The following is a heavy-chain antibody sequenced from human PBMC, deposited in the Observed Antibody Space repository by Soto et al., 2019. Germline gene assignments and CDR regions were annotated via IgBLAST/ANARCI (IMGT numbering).Heavy chain of an antibody. CDR1: GFTFSSYE. CDR2: ISSSGSTI. V-gene: IGHV3-48*03. J-gene: IGHJ6*02. CDR3: ARDSYYYGMDV. Sequence: HPGGSLRLSCAASGFTFSSYEMNWVRQAPGKGLEWVSYISSSGSTIYYADSVKGRFTISRDNAKNSLYLQMNSLRAEDTAVYYCARDSYYYGMDVWGQGTTVTVSS.